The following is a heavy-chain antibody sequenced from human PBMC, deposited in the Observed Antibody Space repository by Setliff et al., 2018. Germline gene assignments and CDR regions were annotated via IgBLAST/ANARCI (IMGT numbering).Heavy chain of an antibody. CDR3: ARVRSYGSGNYYYYYYDMDV. D-gene: IGHD3-10*01. Sequence: PSETLSLTCAVPGGSISSSNWWSWVRQPPGKGLEWIGEIYHSGSTNYNPSLKSRVTISVDTSKNQFSLKLSSVTAADTALYYCARVRSYGSGNYYYYYYDMDVWGQGTTVTVS. CDR1: GGSISSSNW. CDR2: IYHSGST. J-gene: IGHJ6*02. V-gene: IGHV4-4*02.